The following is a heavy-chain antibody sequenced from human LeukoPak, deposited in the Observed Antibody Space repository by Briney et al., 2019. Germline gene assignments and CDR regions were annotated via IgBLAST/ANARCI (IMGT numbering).Heavy chain of an antibody. CDR3: ARAGPFGSGSQPFDY. CDR1: GGSFSGYY. V-gene: IGHV4-59*01. D-gene: IGHD3-10*01. J-gene: IGHJ4*02. Sequence: SETLSLTCAVYGGSFSGYYWSWIRQPPGKGLEWIGYIYYSGSTNYNPSLKSRVTISVDTSKNQFSLKLSSVTAADTAVYYCARAGPFGSGSQPFDYWGQGTLVTVSS. CDR2: IYYSGST.